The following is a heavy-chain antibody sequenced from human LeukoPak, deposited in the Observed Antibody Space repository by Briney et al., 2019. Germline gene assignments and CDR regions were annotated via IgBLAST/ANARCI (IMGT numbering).Heavy chain of an antibody. V-gene: IGHV1-46*01. D-gene: IGHD3-10*01. CDR2: INPSGGST. J-gene: IGHJ4*02. CDR3: ARGGRGRNFDY. Sequence: ASVKVSCKACGYTFTSYYMHWVRQAPGQGLEWMGIINPSGGSTSYAQKFQGRVTMTRDMSTSTVYMELSSLRSEDTAVYYCARGGRGRNFDYWGQGTLVTVSS. CDR1: GYTFTSYY.